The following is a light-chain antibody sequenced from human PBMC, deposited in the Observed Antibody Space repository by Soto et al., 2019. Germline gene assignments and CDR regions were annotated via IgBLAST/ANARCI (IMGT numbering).Light chain of an antibody. CDR3: LQDFNYPRT. Sequence: AIQMTQSPSSLSASVGDRVTITCRASQDIRRDLGWYQQKPGKAPKLLIYAASTLQSGVPLRFSGSGFGTDFTLTISSLQPEDFATYYCLQDFNYPRTFGGGTEVDIK. CDR2: AAS. J-gene: IGKJ4*01. CDR1: QDIRRD. V-gene: IGKV1-6*01.